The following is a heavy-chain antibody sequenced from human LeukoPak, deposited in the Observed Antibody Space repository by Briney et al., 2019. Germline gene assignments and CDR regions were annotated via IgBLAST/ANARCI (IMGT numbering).Heavy chain of an antibody. D-gene: IGHD3-10*01. V-gene: IGHV3-23*01. CDR3: ARGVSLSRKAFDI. Sequence: PGESLRLSCVASGFTFKNYGMSWVRQAPGKGLEWVSAISGSGDSTYDADSVKGRFTISRDISMNTLYLQMNSLRVEDTALYYCARGVSLSRKAFDIWGQGTLVTVSS. J-gene: IGHJ3*02. CDR1: GFTFKNYG. CDR2: ISGSGDST.